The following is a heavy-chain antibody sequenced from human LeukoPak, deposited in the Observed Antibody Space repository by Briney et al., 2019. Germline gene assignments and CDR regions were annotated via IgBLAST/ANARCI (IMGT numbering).Heavy chain of an antibody. D-gene: IGHD2-15*01. V-gene: IGHV3-30*18. CDR3: AKAPWEIVPAYFFDH. Sequence: GGSLRLSCVASGFTFGSYGMHWVRQAPGKGLEWVAVISYDGSRKYCANSVRGRFTISRDDSENILYLQMSSLREEDTAVYYCAKAPWEIVPAYFFDHWGQGTLVTVSS. J-gene: IGHJ4*02. CDR1: GFTFGSYG. CDR2: ISYDGSRK.